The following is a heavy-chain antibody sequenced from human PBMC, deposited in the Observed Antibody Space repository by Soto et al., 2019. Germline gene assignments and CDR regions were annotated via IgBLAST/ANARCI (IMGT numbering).Heavy chain of an antibody. D-gene: IGHD6-6*01. Sequence: GGPMRVWWGAAEGKCGGYGGSLVRKDKGKGLEWVSAISGSGGSTYYADSVKGRFTISRDNSKNTLYLQMNSLRAEDTAVYYCAKFQFSSSSPWFDPWGQGTLLTVSS. J-gene: IGHJ5*02. CDR1: EGKCGGYG. CDR3: AKFQFSSSSPWFDP. V-gene: IGHV3-23*01. CDR2: ISGSGGST.